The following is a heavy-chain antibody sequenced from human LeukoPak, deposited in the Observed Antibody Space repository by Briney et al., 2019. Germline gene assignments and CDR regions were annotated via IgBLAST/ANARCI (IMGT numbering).Heavy chain of an antibody. Sequence: GGSLRLSCAASGLTFSSYEMNWVRQAPGKGLEWGSYISSSGSTIYSTDSVKGRFTISRDNAKKSLYLQMTSLRADDTAIYYGAREYEDDAFDIWGQGTMVTASS. CDR1: GLTFSSYE. CDR2: ISSSGSTI. J-gene: IGHJ3*02. CDR3: AREYEDDAFDI. D-gene: IGHD2/OR15-2a*01. V-gene: IGHV3-48*03.